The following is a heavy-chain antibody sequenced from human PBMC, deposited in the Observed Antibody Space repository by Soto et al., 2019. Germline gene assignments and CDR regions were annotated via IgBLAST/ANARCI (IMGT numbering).Heavy chain of an antibody. V-gene: IGHV4-59*08. Sequence: SETLSLTCTVSGGYISSYYWSWIRQPPGKGLEWLGFIYPNGITNYSPSLRGRITMSVDTSRSQISLRLTSVTAADTAVYYCARHSEIARLPGFDPWGQGTLVTVSS. CDR3: ARHSEIARLPGFDP. D-gene: IGHD6-6*01. J-gene: IGHJ5*02. CDR1: GGYISSYY. CDR2: IYPNGIT.